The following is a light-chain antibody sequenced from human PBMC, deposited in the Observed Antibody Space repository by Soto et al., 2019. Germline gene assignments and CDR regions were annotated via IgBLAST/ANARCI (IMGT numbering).Light chain of an antibody. CDR3: ASYRSDNTTVV. Sequence: QSVLTQPASVSGSPGQSITISCTGISRDIGNYNYVSWYQHHPGKAPKLMIYEVTSRPSGVSDRFSGSKSGMTASLTISGLQPEDEADYFCASYRSDNTTVVFGIGTKLTV. V-gene: IGLV2-14*01. CDR1: SRDIGNYNY. J-gene: IGLJ1*01. CDR2: EVT.